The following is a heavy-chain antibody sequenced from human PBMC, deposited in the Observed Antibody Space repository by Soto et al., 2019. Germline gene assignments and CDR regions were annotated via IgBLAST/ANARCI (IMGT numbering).Heavy chain of an antibody. J-gene: IGHJ4*02. V-gene: IGHV1-8*01. CDR3: ARGGYYYDSSVYYRPFDY. CDR1: GYTFTSYD. CDR2: MNPNSGNT. Sequence: QVQLVQSGAEVKKPGASVKVSCKASGYTFTSYDINWVRQATGQRLEWMRWMNPNSGNTGYAQKFQGRVTMTRSTYISTAYMELSSLRSEDTAVYYCARGGYYYDSSVYYRPFDYWGQGTLVTVSS. D-gene: IGHD3-22*01.